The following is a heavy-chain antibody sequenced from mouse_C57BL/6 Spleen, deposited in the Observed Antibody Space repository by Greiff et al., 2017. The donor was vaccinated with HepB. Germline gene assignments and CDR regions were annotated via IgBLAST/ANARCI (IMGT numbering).Heavy chain of an antibody. CDR2: IYPGDGDT. V-gene: IGHV1-82*01. Sequence: QVQLKESGPELVKPGASVKISCKASGYAFSSSWMNWVKQRPGKGLEWIGRIYPGDGDTNYNGKFKGKATLTADKSSSTAYMQLSSLTSEDSAVYFCARSGLITTVDYWGQGTTLTVSS. CDR1: GYAFSSSW. J-gene: IGHJ2*01. CDR3: ARSGLITTVDY. D-gene: IGHD1-1*01.